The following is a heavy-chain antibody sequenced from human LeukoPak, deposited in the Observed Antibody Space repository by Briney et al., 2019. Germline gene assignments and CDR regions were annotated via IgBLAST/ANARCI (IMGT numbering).Heavy chain of an antibody. J-gene: IGHJ3*02. V-gene: IGHV4-30-4*01. Sequence: SETLSLTCTVSGGSISSYYWSWIRQPPGKGLEWIGYIYYSGSTYYNPSLKSRVTISVDTSKNQFSLKLSSVTAADTAVYYCAREGPDAFDIWGQGTMVTVSS. CDR1: GGSISSYY. CDR3: AREGPDAFDI. CDR2: IYYSGST.